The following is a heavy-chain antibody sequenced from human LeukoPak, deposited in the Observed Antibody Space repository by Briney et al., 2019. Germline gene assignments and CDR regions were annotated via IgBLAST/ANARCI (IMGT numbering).Heavy chain of an antibody. V-gene: IGHV1-8*03. D-gene: IGHD2-2*01. J-gene: IGHJ4*02. Sequence: VASVKVSCKASGGTFSSYAISWVRQAPGQGLEWMGWMNPNSGNTGYAQKFQGRVTITRNTSISTAYMELSSLRSEDTAVYYCARGKGIVVVPADPLDYWGQGTLVTVSS. CDR3: ARGKGIVVVPADPLDY. CDR1: GGTFSSYA. CDR2: MNPNSGNT.